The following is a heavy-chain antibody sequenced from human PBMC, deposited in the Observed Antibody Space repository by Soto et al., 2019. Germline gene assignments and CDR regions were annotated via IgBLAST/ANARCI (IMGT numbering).Heavy chain of an antibody. CDR2: IYYSGST. J-gene: IGHJ5*01. CDR3: ARGRIHTPLFSYNCLDS. D-gene: IGHD5-18*01. Sequence: QVQLQESGPGLVKPSQTLSLTCTVSGGSISSGGYYWSWIRQHPGKGLEWIGYIYYSGSTYYNPSLKSRVTRPVDTSNTRIPLNLSSVTAADTAVYYSARGRIHTPLFSYNCLDSWGQGTLVTVSS. CDR1: GGSISSGGYY. V-gene: IGHV4-31*03.